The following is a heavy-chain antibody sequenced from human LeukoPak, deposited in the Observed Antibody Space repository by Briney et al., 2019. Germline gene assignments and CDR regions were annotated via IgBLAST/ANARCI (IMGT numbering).Heavy chain of an antibody. CDR3: ARDASDGAFDI. D-gene: IGHD5-24*01. Sequence: GASVKVSCKASGYTFTGYYMHWVRQAPGQGLEWMGWINPSSGGTNYAQKFQGRVTMTRDTSISTAYMELSRLRSDDTAVYYCARDASDGAFDIWGQGTMVTVSS. CDR2: INPSSGGT. J-gene: IGHJ3*02. V-gene: IGHV1-2*02. CDR1: GYTFTGYY.